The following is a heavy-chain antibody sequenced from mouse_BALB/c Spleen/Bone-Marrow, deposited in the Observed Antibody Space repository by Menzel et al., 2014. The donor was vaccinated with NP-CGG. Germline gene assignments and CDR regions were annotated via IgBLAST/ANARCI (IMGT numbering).Heavy chain of an antibody. CDR3: AKNGGYDGWFAY. CDR2: IWRGGST. CDR1: GFSLTSYG. Sequence: VQLQQSGPSLVQPSQSLSITCTVSGFSLTSYGVHWVCQSPGKGLEWLGVIWRGGSTDYNAAFMSRLSITKDNSKSQVFFKMNSLQADDTAIYYCAKNGGYDGWFAYWGQGTLVTVSA. J-gene: IGHJ3*01. D-gene: IGHD2-14*01. V-gene: IGHV2-5-1*01.